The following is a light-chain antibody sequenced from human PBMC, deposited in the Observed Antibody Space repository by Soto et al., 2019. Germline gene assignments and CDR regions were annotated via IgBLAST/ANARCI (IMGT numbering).Light chain of an antibody. CDR3: ASWDDSLNGPV. J-gene: IGLJ3*02. V-gene: IGLV1-44*01. CDR2: SNH. Sequence: QPVLTQPPSTSGTPGQTVTISCSGSSSNIGSHTVHWYQQLPGTAPKLLIYSNHQRPSGVPDRFSGSRSGTSASLAIGGLQSEDEADYYCASWDDSLNGPVFGGGTKLTVL. CDR1: SSNIGSHT.